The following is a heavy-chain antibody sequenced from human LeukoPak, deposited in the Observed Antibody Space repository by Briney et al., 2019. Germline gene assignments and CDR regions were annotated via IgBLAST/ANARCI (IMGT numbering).Heavy chain of an antibody. CDR2: INPNSGGT. Sequence: ASVKVSCKASGYTFTGYYMHWVRQAPGQGLEWMGWINPNSGGTNYAQEFQGRVTMTRDTSISTAYMELSRLRSDDTAVYYCARGRGYSGYLDYWGQGTLVTVSS. J-gene: IGHJ4*02. D-gene: IGHD5-12*01. CDR3: ARGRGYSGYLDY. CDR1: GYTFTGYY. V-gene: IGHV1-2*02.